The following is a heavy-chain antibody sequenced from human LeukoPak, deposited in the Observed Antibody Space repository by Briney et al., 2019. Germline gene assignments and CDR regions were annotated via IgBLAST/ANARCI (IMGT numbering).Heavy chain of an antibody. CDR1: GGSISSSSYY. V-gene: IGHV4-39*07. J-gene: IGHJ4*02. CDR3: ARAIAVAGPSDY. Sequence: SETLSLTCTVSGGSISSSSYYWGWIRQPPGKGLEWIGSIYYSGSTYYNPSLKSRVTISVDTSKNQFSLKLSSVTAANTAVYYCARAIAVAGPSDYWGQGTLVTVSS. D-gene: IGHD6-19*01. CDR2: IYYSGST.